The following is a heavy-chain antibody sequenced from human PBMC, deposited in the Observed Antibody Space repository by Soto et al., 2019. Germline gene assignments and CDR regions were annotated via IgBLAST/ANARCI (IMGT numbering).Heavy chain of an antibody. CDR1: GFTFSRYW. CDR2: ISSYGSDT. CDR3: ASNYAYAEVYYWFGIDV. D-gene: IGHD3-16*01. J-gene: IGHJ6*02. V-gene: IGHV3-74*01. Sequence: EVQLVESGGGLVLPGGSLRLSCAASGFTFSRYWMHWVRQAPGKGLVWVSRISSYGSDTHYADSVKGRFTISRDNAKNTLYLQMNSLRADDTAVYYCASNYAYAEVYYWFGIDVWGQGTTVTVSS.